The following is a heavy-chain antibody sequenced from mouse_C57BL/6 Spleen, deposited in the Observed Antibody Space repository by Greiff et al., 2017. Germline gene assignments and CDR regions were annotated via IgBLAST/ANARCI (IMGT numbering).Heavy chain of an antibody. CDR3: AREGGSSLYAMDY. CDR2: IYPGDGDT. Sequence: QVQLKESGAELVKPGASVKISCKASGYAFSSYWMNWVKQRPGKGLEWIGQIYPGDGDTNYNGKFKGKATLTADKSSSTAYRQLSSLTSEDSAVYFCAREGGSSLYAMDYWGQGTSVTVSS. CDR1: GYAFSSYW. J-gene: IGHJ4*01. V-gene: IGHV1-80*01. D-gene: IGHD1-1*01.